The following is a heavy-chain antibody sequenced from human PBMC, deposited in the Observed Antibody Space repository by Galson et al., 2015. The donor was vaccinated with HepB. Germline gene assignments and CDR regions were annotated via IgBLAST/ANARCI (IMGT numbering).Heavy chain of an antibody. D-gene: IGHD5-18*01. CDR2: IIGSGGRT. Sequence: SLRLSCAASGLTFSSFAMTWVRQAPGKGLEWVSTIIGSGGRTYYADSVKGRFTISRDSAKNSLYLQMNSLRAEDTAVYYCARGDTFGFDYYYYMDIWGKGSTVTVSS. CDR1: GLTFSSFA. J-gene: IGHJ6*03. CDR3: ARGDTFGFDYYYYMDI. V-gene: IGHV3-23*01.